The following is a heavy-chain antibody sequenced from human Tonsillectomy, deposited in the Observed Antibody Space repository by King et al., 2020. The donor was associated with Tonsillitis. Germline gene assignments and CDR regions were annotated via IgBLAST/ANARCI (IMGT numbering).Heavy chain of an antibody. D-gene: IGHD2-15*01. CDR1: GYSFTSQW. CDR2: IYPGDSDT. Sequence: VQLVESGAEVKKPGESLKISCKGSGYSFTSQWIGWVRQMPGKGLEWMGIIYPGDSDTRYSPSFQGQVTISADKSISTAFLQWSSLKASDTAMYYCARRISVYCSVSRCYEPRSSFDVWGQGTMVTVSS. CDR3: ARRISVYCSVSRCYEPRSSFDV. V-gene: IGHV5-51*03. J-gene: IGHJ3*01.